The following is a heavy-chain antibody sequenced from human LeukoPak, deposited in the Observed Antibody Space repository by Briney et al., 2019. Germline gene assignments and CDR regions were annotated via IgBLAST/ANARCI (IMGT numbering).Heavy chain of an antibody. J-gene: IGHJ4*02. V-gene: IGHV3-30*02. CDR1: GFAFSSYG. Sequence: GGSLRLSCAAYGFAFSSYGMDWVRQAPGKGLEWVAFIRYDGSNKYYADSVKGRFTISRDNSKNTLYLQMNSLRAEDTAVYYCAKIEGGSYDSTSFDYTGQGTLVTVSS. CDR2: IRYDGSNK. D-gene: IGHD1-26*01. CDR3: AKIEGGSYDSTSFDY.